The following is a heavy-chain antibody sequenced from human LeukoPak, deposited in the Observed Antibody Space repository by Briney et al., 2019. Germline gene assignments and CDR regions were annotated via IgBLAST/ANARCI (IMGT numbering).Heavy chain of an antibody. CDR1: GYTFTGYY. D-gene: IGHD3-10*01. CDR2: INPNSGGT. V-gene: IGHV1-2*02. J-gene: IGHJ6*02. CDR3: ARVWFGELHSIDYYYYGMDV. Sequence: ASVKVSCKASGYTFTGYYMHWVRQAPGQGLAWMGWINPNSGGTNYAQKFQGRVTMTRDTSISTAYMELSRLRSDDTAVYYCARVWFGELHSIDYYYYGMDVWGQGTTVTVSS.